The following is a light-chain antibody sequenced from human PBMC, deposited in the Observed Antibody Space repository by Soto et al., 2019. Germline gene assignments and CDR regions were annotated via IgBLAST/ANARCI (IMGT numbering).Light chain of an antibody. Sequence: EIVLTQSPGTLSLSPGERATLSCRASQSVSSSYLAWYQQKPGQAPRLLIYGASSRATGIPDRFSGSGSGTDFTLTISRREPEDFAVDYCQQYGSSPRFTFGPGTKVDIK. CDR2: GAS. CDR1: QSVSSSY. J-gene: IGKJ3*01. V-gene: IGKV3-20*01. CDR3: QQYGSSPRFT.